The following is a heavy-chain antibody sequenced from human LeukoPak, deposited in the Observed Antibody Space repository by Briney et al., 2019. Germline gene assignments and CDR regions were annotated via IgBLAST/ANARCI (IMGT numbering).Heavy chain of an antibody. CDR3: ARDSNDILTGPKDAFDI. CDR1: GGSISSGGYY. D-gene: IGHD3-9*01. Sequence: PSQTLSLTCTVSGGSISSGGYYWSWIRQHPGKGLEWIGYIYYSGSTNYNPSLKSRVTISVDTSKNQFSLKLSSVTAADTAVYYCARDSNDILTGPKDAFDIWGQGTMVTVSS. J-gene: IGHJ3*02. V-gene: IGHV4-31*03. CDR2: IYYSGST.